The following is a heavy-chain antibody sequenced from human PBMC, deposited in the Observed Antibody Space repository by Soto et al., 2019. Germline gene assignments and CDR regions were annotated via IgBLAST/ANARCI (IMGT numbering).Heavy chain of an antibody. CDR1: GFSLTTSGVG. Sequence: QITLKESGPTLVKPTQTLTLTCTFSGFSLTTSGVGVGWIRQPPGKALEWLALIYWDDDKRYSPSLKSRLTITRDTSENQVVLTMTDMDPVDSATYYCAHRRYPQLAFDYWGLGTLVTVSS. D-gene: IGHD6-13*01. CDR2: IYWDDDK. CDR3: AHRRYPQLAFDY. J-gene: IGHJ4*02. V-gene: IGHV2-5*02.